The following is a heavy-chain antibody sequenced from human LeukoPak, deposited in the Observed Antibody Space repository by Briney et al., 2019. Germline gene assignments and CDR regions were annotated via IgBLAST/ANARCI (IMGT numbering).Heavy chain of an antibody. J-gene: IGHJ4*02. CDR1: GFTSSDYY. V-gene: IGHV3-11*03. CDR2: ISSSGSYT. CDR3: ARGSGYYDRVLDY. D-gene: IGHD3-22*01. Sequence: PGGSLRLSCAPSGFTSSDYYMSCIRQAPGKGLEGVSYISSSGSYTNYADSVEGRFTISRDNAKNSLYLQMNSLRAEDTAVYFCARGSGYYDRVLDYWGQGTLVTVPS.